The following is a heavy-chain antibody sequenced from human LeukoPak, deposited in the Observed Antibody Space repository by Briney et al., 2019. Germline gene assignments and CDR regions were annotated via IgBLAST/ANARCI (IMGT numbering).Heavy chain of an antibody. CDR3: AKDKEITMIVVVFDAFDI. D-gene: IGHD3-22*01. Sequence: QPGGSLRLSCAAPGFTFSSYAMSWVRQAPGKGLEWVSAISGSGGSTYYADSVKGRFTTSRDNSKNTLYLQMNSLRAEDTAVYYCAKDKEITMIVVVFDAFDIWGQGTMVTVSS. CDR2: ISGSGGST. CDR1: GFTFSSYA. J-gene: IGHJ3*02. V-gene: IGHV3-23*01.